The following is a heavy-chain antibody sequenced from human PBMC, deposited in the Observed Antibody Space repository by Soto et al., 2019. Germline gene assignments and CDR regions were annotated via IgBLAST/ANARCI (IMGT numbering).Heavy chain of an antibody. CDR3: AHRPIVGAAI. CDR2: IYHTGST. D-gene: IGHD1-26*01. V-gene: IGHV4-4*02. J-gene: IGHJ4*02. CDR1: GGSISNSNW. Sequence: QVQLQESGPELVKPSGTLSLTCGVFGGSISNSNWWTWVRQPPGKGLEWIGEIYHTGSTNYNSSLMSRVTISLDKPNNQFSLKLSSVTAADTAVYYCAHRPIVGAAIWGQGTLVTVSS.